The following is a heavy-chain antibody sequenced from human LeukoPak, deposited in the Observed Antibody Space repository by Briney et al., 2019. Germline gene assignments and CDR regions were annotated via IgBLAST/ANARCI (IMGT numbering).Heavy chain of an antibody. J-gene: IGHJ5*02. CDR2: IYYSGST. V-gene: IGHV4-59*11. CDR1: GGSISSHY. Sequence: PSETLSLTCTVSGGSISSHYWSWIRQPPGKGLEWIGYIYYSGSTNYNPSLKSRVTISVDTSKNQFSLKLSSVTAADTAVYYCARDLSSSWYWFDPWGQGTLVTVSS. D-gene: IGHD6-13*01. CDR3: ARDLSSSWYWFDP.